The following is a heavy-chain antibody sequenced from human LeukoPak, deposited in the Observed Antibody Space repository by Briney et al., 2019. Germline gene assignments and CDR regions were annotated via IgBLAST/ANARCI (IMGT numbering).Heavy chain of an antibody. J-gene: IGHJ4*02. D-gene: IGHD3-3*01. Sequence: GGSLRLSCAASGFTFSSYSMNWVRQAPGKGLEWVSSISSSSSYIYYADSVKGRFTISRDNAKNSLYLQMNSLRAEDTAVYYCARVQFGVSGNLDYWGQGSLVTVSS. V-gene: IGHV3-21*01. CDR1: GFTFSSYS. CDR3: ARVQFGVSGNLDY. CDR2: ISSSSSYI.